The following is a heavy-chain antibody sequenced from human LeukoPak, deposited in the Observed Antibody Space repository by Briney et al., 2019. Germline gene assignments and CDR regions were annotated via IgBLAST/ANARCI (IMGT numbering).Heavy chain of an antibody. CDR2: INHSGST. CDR3: ATHDDYGDDPQELDAFDI. CDR1: GGSFSGYY. D-gene: IGHD4-17*01. Sequence: SETLSLTCAVYGGSFSGYYWSWIRQPPGKGLEWIVEINHSGSTNYNPSLKSRVTISVDTSKNQFSLKLSSVTAADTAVYYCATHDDYGDDPQELDAFDIWGQGTMVTVSS. J-gene: IGHJ3*02. V-gene: IGHV4-34*01.